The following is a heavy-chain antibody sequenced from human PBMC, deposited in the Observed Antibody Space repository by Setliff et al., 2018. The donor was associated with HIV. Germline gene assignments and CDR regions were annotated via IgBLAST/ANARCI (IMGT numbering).Heavy chain of an antibody. J-gene: IGHJ4*02. V-gene: IGHV1-3*01. CDR1: GYTFTTYG. D-gene: IGHD2-15*01. CDR3: ARGVNTAKVEDF. CDR2: INGGNGKT. Sequence: ASVKVSCKPSGYTFTTYGLSWVRQAPGQRLEWMGWINGGNGKTKYSQKFQGRVTFTRDTSTTTAYMEVSSLRSEDTAVYYCARGVNTAKVEDFWGQGTLVTVSS.